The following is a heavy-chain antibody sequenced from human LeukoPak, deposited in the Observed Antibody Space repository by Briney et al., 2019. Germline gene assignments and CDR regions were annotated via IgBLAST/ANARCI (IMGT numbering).Heavy chain of an antibody. CDR1: GGSTY. CDR2: IHHTGST. D-gene: IGHD1-1*01. CDR3: ARGGCGTFDF. V-gene: IGHV4-59*01. Sequence: SETLSLTCSVSGGSTYWSWIRQPPGKGLEWIGYIHHTGSTNYNPSLKSRVTMSLDMSKNQFSLKLSSVTAADTAVYYCARGGCGTFDFWGQGTLVTVSS. J-gene: IGHJ4*02.